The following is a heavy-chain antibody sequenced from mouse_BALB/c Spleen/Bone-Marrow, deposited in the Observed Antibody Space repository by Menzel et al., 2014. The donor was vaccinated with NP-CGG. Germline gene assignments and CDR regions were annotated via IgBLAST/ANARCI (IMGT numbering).Heavy chain of an antibody. D-gene: IGHD4-1*01. CDR2: IRNKAYGDTT. CDR3: GAEIGIDSDGAGTLDY. CDR1: GFTFSDYY. Sequence: EVKLEESGGGLVQPGGSLRLSCATSGFTFSDYYISWVRQPPGKALEWLVFIRNKAYGDTTEYSTSVKGRFTISRDTSHSSLYLKINNLRTEDGGAYYCGAEIGIDSDGAGTLDYWGQGTSVTVSS. J-gene: IGHJ4*01. V-gene: IGHV7-3*02.